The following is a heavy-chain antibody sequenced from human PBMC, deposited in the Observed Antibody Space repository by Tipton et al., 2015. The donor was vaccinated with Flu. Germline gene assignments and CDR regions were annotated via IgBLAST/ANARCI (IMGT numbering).Heavy chain of an antibody. V-gene: IGHV4-61*02. CDR3: ARSRWLPIADFFDS. CDR1: GGSVTSGSYY. J-gene: IGHJ4*01. D-gene: IGHD5-24*01. Sequence: TLSLTCTVSGGSVTSGSYYWNWIRQPAGKGLEWIGRGSTSGTTNYNPSLQSRVTISVDTSKNQFSLNLRSVTAADTAFYYCARSRWLPIADFFDSWGPRNPGHRLL. CDR2: GSTSGTT.